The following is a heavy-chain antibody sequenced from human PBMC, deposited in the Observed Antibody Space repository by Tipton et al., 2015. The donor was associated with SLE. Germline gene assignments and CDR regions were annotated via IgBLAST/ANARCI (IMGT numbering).Heavy chain of an antibody. CDR2: IYFSGST. CDR1: GDSFSNYY. CDR3: ARSGSDYDNYYYAMDV. V-gene: IGHV4-59*01. J-gene: IGHJ6*02. D-gene: IGHD5-12*01. Sequence: TLSLTCTVSGDSFSNYYWSWIRQPPGKGLEWIGFIYFSGSTTYNPSLKSRVTISVDMSKDQFSLKLTSVTAADTAVYYCARSGSDYDNYYYAMDVWGQGTTVTVSS.